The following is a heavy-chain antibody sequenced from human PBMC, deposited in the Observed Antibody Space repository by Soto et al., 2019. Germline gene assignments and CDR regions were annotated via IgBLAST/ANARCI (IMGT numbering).Heavy chain of an antibody. J-gene: IGHJ6*02. CDR3: ATPMRTIFGVVRYGMDV. Sequence: ASVKVSCKVSGYTLTELSMHWVRQAPGKGLEWMGGFDPEDGETIYAQKSQGRVTMTEDTSTDTAYMELSSLRSEDTAVYYCATPMRTIFGVVRYGMDVWGQGXTVT. CDR2: FDPEDGET. D-gene: IGHD3-3*01. V-gene: IGHV1-24*01. CDR1: GYTLTELS.